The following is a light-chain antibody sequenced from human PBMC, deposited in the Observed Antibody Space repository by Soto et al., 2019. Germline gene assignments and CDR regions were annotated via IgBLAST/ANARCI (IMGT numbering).Light chain of an antibody. J-gene: IGKJ4*01. CDR2: AAS. V-gene: IGKV1-39*01. CDR1: QSISSY. Sequence: DLQMTQSPSSLSASVGDRVTITCRASQSISSYLNWYQQKPGKAPKLLIYAASSLQSGVPSRFSGSRSGTDFTLTIGSLQPEDFATYYCQQSYNSPRLTFGGGTKVEIK. CDR3: QQSYNSPRLT.